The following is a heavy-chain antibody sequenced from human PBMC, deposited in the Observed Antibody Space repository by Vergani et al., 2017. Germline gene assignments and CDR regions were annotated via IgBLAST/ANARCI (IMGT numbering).Heavy chain of an antibody. Sequence: EVQVVQSGGGLVKPGGSLRLSCETSGFIFSDYNLNWVRQAPGSRLEWVASISGRSSYVNYAVSVKGRFTISRDNAKNSLFLQMNSLRAEDTAVYYCVREETFYDSVSDYLAGYFDHWGQGALVTVSS. J-gene: IGHJ4*02. D-gene: IGHD3-3*01. CDR1: GFIFSDYN. CDR3: VREETFYDSVSDYLAGYFDH. CDR2: ISGRSSYV. V-gene: IGHV3-21*02.